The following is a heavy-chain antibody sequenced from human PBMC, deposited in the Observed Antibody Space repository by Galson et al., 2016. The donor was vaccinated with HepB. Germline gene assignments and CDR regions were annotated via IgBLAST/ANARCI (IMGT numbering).Heavy chain of an antibody. CDR3: ISESWFN. CDR2: IYLSGRS. Sequence: SLRLSCAASGFTFSTYSMHWVRQAPGKGLEWIGEIYLSGRSNYNASLKSRLTISMDKSQKQFSLKLTSVTAADTAVYYCISESWFNWGRGTLVTVSS. V-gene: IGHV4-4*02. D-gene: IGHD3-10*01. J-gene: IGHJ4*02. CDR1: GFTFSTYSM.